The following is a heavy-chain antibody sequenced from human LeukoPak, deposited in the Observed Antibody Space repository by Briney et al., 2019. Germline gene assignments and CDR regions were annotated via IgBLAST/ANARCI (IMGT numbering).Heavy chain of an antibody. V-gene: IGHV3-30*18. CDR3: AKDIEEQITFYAFDI. CDR1: GFTFSSYG. Sequence: GGSLRLSCAASGFTFSSYGMHWVRQAPGKGLEWVALISYDGRNKFYADSVKGRFTLSRDSSKNTLYLQMNSLRAEDTALYYCAKDIEEQITFYAFDIWGQGTMVTVSS. CDR2: ISYDGRNK. J-gene: IGHJ3*02. D-gene: IGHD2/OR15-2a*01.